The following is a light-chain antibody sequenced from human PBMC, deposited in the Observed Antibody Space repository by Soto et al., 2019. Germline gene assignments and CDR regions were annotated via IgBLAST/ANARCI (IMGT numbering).Light chain of an antibody. Sequence: QSVLTQPASVSGSPGQSITISCTGTSSDVGAYNFVSGYQQHPGKVPKLMIFDVSSRPSGVSDRFSGSKSGNTASLIISGLQAEDEGDYYCSSYTSSSTHVFGSGTKLTVL. CDR3: SSYTSSSTHV. CDR1: SSDVGAYNF. CDR2: DVS. J-gene: IGLJ1*01. V-gene: IGLV2-14*03.